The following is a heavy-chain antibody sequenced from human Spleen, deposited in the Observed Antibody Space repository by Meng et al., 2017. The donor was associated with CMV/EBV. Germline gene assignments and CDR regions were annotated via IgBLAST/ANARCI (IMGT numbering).Heavy chain of an antibody. V-gene: IGHV3-30-3*01. D-gene: IGHD3-16*01. CDR1: GFTFSSYA. Sequence: GSLRLSCAASGFTFSSYAMHWVRQAPGQGLEWVAVLSYDGSNKYYTDSVKGRFTISRDNSKSTLYLQMNNLRTEDTAVYYCVKDHPVILNVFDSWGQGTMVTVSS. CDR3: VKDHPVILNVFDS. J-gene: IGHJ3*02. CDR2: LSYDGSNK.